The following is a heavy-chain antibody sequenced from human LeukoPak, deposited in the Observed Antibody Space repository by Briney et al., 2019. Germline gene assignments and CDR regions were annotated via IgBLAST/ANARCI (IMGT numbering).Heavy chain of an antibody. D-gene: IGHD3-10*01. J-gene: IGHJ4*02. CDR2: ISSSSSYI. V-gene: IGHV3-21*01. CDR1: GFTFSSYS. Sequence: GGSLRLSCAASGFTFSSYSMTWVRQAPGKGLEWVSSISSSSSYIYYADSVKGRFTISRDNAKNSLYLQMNSLRVEDTAVYYCARETPGGYFDYWGQGTLVTVSS. CDR3: ARETPGGYFDY.